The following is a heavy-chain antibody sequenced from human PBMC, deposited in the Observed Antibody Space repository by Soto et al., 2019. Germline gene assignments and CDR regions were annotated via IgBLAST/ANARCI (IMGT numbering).Heavy chain of an antibody. J-gene: IGHJ4*02. V-gene: IGHV4-30-4*02. Sequence: SETLSLTCTVSGGSISSGDYYWSWIRQPPGKGLEWIGYIYYSGSTYYNPSLKSRVTISVDLSKNQFSLRLSSVTTADTALYYCARTTAVPNTLRSRYFFDYWGQGTLVTVSS. CDR2: IYYSGST. CDR1: GGSISSGDYY. D-gene: IGHD4-17*01. CDR3: ARTTAVPNTLRSRYFFDY.